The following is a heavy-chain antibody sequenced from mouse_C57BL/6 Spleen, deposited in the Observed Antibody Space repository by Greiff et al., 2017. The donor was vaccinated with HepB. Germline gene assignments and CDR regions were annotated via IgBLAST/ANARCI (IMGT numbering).Heavy chain of an antibody. D-gene: IGHD2-3*01. V-gene: IGHV1-26*01. J-gene: IGHJ3*01. Sequence: EVQLQQSGPELVKPGASVKISCKASGYTFTDYYMNWVKQSHGKSLEWIGDINPNNGGTSYNQKFKGKATLTVDKSSSTAYMELRSLTSEDSAVYYCARPDGYYVFAHWGQGTLVTVSA. CDR2: INPNNGGT. CDR1: GYTFTDYY. CDR3: ARPDGYYVFAH.